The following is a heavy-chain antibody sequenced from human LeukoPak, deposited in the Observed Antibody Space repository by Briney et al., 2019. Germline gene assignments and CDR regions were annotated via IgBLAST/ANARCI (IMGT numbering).Heavy chain of an antibody. V-gene: IGHV3-66*01. Sequence: GGSLRLSCAASGFTVSTYYMSWVRQAPGKGLEWVSVISSGGSTNYADSVKGRFTISGDNSKNTVYLQMNSLTADDTAVYYCAKTTVGYSSGRYPGWPADCWGQGTLVTVSS. D-gene: IGHD6-19*01. CDR3: AKTTVGYSSGRYPGWPADC. CDR2: ISSGGST. J-gene: IGHJ4*02. CDR1: GFTVSTYY.